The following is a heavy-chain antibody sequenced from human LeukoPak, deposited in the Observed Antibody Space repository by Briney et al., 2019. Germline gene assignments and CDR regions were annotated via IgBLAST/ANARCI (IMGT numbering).Heavy chain of an antibody. CDR2: INTDGSST. CDR3: ARPLKKWGLDPDAFDI. D-gene: IGHD7-27*01. J-gene: IGHJ3*02. V-gene: IGHV3-74*01. Sequence: PGGSLRLSCAASGVTFSSYWMHWVRHAPGKGLVWVSRINTDGSSTDYADSVKGRFTISRDNAKNTLYLQMNSLRAEDTAVYHCARPLKKWGLDPDAFDIWGQGTMVTVSS. CDR1: GVTFSSYW.